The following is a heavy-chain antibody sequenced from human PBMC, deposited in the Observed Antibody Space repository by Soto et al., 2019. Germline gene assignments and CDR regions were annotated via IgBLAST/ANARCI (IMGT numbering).Heavy chain of an antibody. Sequence: GGSLRLACGASVFTFSSYAMSWVRQAPGEGLEWVSAISGSGGNTYYADSVKGRFTISRDNSKNTLYLQMNNLRAEDTAIYYCAKDARGTTYYYYYMDVWGKGTTVTVSS. CDR3: AKDARGTTYYYYYMDV. V-gene: IGHV3-23*01. CDR2: ISGSGGNT. J-gene: IGHJ6*03. CDR1: VFTFSSYA. D-gene: IGHD3-16*01.